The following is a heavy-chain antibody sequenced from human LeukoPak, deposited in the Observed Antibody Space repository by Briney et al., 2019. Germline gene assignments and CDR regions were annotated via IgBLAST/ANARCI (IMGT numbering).Heavy chain of an antibody. CDR3: AGTYYYGSGSYLGDAFDI. Sequence: GRSLRLSCAASGFTFSSYWMSWVRQAPGKGLEWVANIKQDGSEKYYVDSVKGRFTISRDNAKNSLYLQMNSLRAEDTAVYYCAGTYYYGSGSYLGDAFDIWGQGTMVTVSS. D-gene: IGHD3-10*01. CDR2: IKQDGSEK. J-gene: IGHJ3*02. V-gene: IGHV3-7*03. CDR1: GFTFSSYW.